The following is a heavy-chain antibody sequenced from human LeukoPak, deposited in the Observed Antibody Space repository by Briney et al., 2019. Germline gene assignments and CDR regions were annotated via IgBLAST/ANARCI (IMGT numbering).Heavy chain of an antibody. D-gene: IGHD2-2*01. CDR1: GGSISSGGYY. V-gene: IGHV4-30-2*01. CDR2: IYHSGST. CDR3: ARTQYCSSTSCLSSMDV. Sequence: SETLSLTCTVSGGSISSGGYYWSWIRQPPGKGLEWIGYIYHSGSTYYNPSLKSRVTISEDRSKNQFSLKLSSVTAADTAVYYCARTQYCSSTSCLSSMDVWGKGTTVTVSS. J-gene: IGHJ6*03.